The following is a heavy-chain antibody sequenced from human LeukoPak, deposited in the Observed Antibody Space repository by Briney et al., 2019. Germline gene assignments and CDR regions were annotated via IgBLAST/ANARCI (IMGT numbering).Heavy chain of an antibody. D-gene: IGHD6-13*01. CDR1: GFIFSRYW. Sequence: PGGSLRLSCATSGFIFSRYWMSWVRQAPGKGLEWVANINQDESEKNYVDSVKGRFTISRDNAKNSLDLQMNSLRAEDTAVYYCAKDRVTAAGYYFEYWGQGTLVTVSS. V-gene: IGHV3-7*01. CDR2: INQDESEK. J-gene: IGHJ4*02. CDR3: AKDRVTAAGYYFEY.